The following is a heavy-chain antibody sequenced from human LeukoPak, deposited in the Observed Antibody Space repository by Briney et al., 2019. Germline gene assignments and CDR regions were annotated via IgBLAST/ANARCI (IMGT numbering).Heavy chain of an antibody. CDR3: ARDQDGYDILTGGAFDI. J-gene: IGHJ3*02. D-gene: IGHD3-9*01. CDR2: ISDDGDNK. V-gene: IGHV3-30*09. Sequence: GGSLRLSCAASGFNFRIYAMHWVRQAPGKGLEWVAVISDDGDNKYYADSVKGRFAISRDNSRNTFYLQMDSLRAEDTAVYYCARDQDGYDILTGGAFDIWGQGTMVTVSS. CDR1: GFNFRIYA.